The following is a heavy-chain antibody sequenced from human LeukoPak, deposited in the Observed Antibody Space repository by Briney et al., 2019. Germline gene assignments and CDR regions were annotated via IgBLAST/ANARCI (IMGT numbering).Heavy chain of an antibody. J-gene: IGHJ5*01. CDR3: ARDPRDTGGSYDS. V-gene: IGHV1-2*02. CDR2: INPRNGAT. CDR1: GHTFTSYY. Sequence: ASVKVSCKASGHTFTSYYIHWVRQAPGQGPDWMGYINPRNGATNYSQKFQGRLTMTRDTSISTAYMEVSSLKSDDTAMYYCARDPRDTGGSYDSWGQGTLLTVSS. D-gene: IGHD2-8*02.